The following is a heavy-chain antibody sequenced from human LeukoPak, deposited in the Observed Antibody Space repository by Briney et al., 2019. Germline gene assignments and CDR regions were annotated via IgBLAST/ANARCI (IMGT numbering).Heavy chain of an antibody. CDR2: ISYDGSNK. J-gene: IGHJ5*02. D-gene: IGHD6-13*01. Sequence: PGGSLRLSCAASGFTFSSYAMHWVRQAPGKGLEWVAVISYDGSNKYYADSVKGRFTISRDYSKNTLYLQMNSLRAEDTAVYYCARGSRYSSSWSRFDPWAREPWSPSPQ. CDR3: ARGSRYSSSWSRFDP. CDR1: GFTFSSYA. V-gene: IGHV3-30-3*01.